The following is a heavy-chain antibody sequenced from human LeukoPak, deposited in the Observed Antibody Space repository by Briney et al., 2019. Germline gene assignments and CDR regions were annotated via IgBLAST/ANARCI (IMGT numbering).Heavy chain of an antibody. CDR3: ARGDYYYYYMDV. CDR2: ISSSSTTI. Sequence: GGSLRLSCAASGFTLSSYSMNWVRQAPGKGLYWVSYISSSSTTIYYPDSVKGRFTISRDNAKNALYLQMNSLKAEDTAVYYCARGDYYYYYMDVWGKGTTVTVSS. J-gene: IGHJ6*03. V-gene: IGHV3-48*01. CDR1: GFTLSSYS.